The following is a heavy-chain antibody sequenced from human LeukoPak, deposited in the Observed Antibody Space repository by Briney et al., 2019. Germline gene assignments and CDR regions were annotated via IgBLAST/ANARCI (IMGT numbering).Heavy chain of an antibody. D-gene: IGHD2-2*01. CDR2: IYAGGNT. V-gene: IGHV3-66*02. CDR3: ARGLLGHCSSISCYPGAFDN. CDR1: GIAVRTNY. Sequence: GGSLRLSCAASGIAVRTNYISWVRQAPGKGLEWVSVIYAGGNTYYADSVKGRFTISRDNPKSTVYLQMNSLRSEDTAVYYCARGLLGHCSSISCYPGAFDNWGQGTMVSVSS. J-gene: IGHJ3*02.